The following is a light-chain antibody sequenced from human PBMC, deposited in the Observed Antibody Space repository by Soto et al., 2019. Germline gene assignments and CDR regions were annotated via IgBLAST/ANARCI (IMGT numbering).Light chain of an antibody. V-gene: IGLV1-40*01. CDR1: ISNIGAGYA. Sequence: QSVLTQPPSLSGAPGQRVTISCTGSISNIGAGYAVHWYQHLPGTAPKLLIYVDTNRASGAPDRFSGSKSGTSASLAITGLQAEDEADYYCQSYDISLSGYVLGTGTKVTVL. J-gene: IGLJ1*01. CDR2: VDT. CDR3: QSYDISLSGYV.